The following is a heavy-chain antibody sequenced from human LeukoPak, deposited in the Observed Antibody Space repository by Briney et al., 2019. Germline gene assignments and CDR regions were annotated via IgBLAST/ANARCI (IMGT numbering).Heavy chain of an antibody. CDR2: ISSSSSYI. CDR1: GFTFSGYE. Sequence: GGSLRLSCAASGFTFSGYEMNWVRQAPGKGLEWVSSISSSSSYIYYADSVKGRFTISRDNAKNSLYLQMNSLRAEDTAVYYCARDGGTDYGDYAHYFDYWGQGTLVTVSS. V-gene: IGHV3-21*04. CDR3: ARDGGTDYGDYAHYFDY. J-gene: IGHJ4*02. D-gene: IGHD4-17*01.